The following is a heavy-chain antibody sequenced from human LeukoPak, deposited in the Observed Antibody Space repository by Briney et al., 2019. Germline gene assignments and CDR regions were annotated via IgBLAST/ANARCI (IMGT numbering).Heavy chain of an antibody. CDR2: MNPNSGNT. CDR3: TRVSSGRRDN. Sequence: ASVKVSCKASGYTFTSCDINWVRQATGQGLEWMGWMNPNSGNTSYGQRFQGRITMTRDISISTAYMQLSNLTSDYTAIYCGTRVSSGRRDNWGKGALVTVS. J-gene: IGHJ4*02. V-gene: IGHV1-8*02. CDR1: GYTFTSCD. D-gene: IGHD6-19*01.